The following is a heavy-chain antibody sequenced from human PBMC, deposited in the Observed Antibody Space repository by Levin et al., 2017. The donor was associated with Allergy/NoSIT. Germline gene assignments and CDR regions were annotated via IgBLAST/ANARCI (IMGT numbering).Heavy chain of an antibody. D-gene: IGHD5-12*01. V-gene: IGHV3-23*01. J-gene: IGHJ3*02. CDR1: GFTFSSYA. CDR2: ISGSGGST. CDR3: AKDLISRYLFPYSGYDSNAFDI. Sequence: GGSLRLSCAASGFTFSSYAMSWVRQAPGKGLEWVSAISGSGGSTYYADSVKGRFTISRDNSKNTLYLQMNSLRAEDTAVYYCAKDLISRYLFPYSGYDSNAFDIWGQGTMVTVSS.